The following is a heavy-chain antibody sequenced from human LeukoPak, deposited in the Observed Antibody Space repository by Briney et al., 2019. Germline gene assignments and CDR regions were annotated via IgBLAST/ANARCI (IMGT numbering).Heavy chain of an antibody. Sequence: PGESLSLSPALSGVVSSHLVMTTGGQAPGKGLEWVAVIWSDGTNKFYSDSVKGRFAISRDNSNDMVYLPMNGLRVDDTAVYYWEKDVPRSFEYANVPDSWGQGTLVIVSS. V-gene: IGHV3-33*06. CDR2: IWSDGTNK. D-gene: IGHD3-10*01. CDR1: GVVSSHLV. J-gene: IGHJ4*02. CDR3: EKDVPRSFEYANVPDS.